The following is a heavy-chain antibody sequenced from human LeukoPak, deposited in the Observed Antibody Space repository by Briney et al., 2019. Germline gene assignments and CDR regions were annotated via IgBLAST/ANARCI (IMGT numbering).Heavy chain of an antibody. J-gene: IGHJ4*02. CDR1: GFTFSSYA. V-gene: IGHV3-30-3*01. D-gene: IGHD3-10*01. Sequence: PGRSLRLSCAASGFTFSSYAMHWVRQAPGKGLEWVAVISYDGSNKYYADSVKGRFTISRDNSKNTLYLQMNSLRAEDTAVYYCARVRGDYLDYWGQGTLVTVSS. CDR2: ISYDGSNK. CDR3: ARVRGDYLDY.